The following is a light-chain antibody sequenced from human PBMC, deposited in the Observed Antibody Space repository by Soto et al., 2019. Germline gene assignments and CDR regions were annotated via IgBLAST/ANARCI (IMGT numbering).Light chain of an antibody. CDR3: SSYTSSSIDYV. J-gene: IGLJ1*01. CDR1: SSDVGGNNY. V-gene: IGLV2-14*01. Sequence: QSALTHPASVSGSPGQSITISYTGTSSDVGGNNYVSWYQQHPGKAPKLMIYEVSNRPSGVSNRFSGSKSGNTASLTISGLQAEDEADYYCSSYTSSSIDYVFGTGTKVTVL. CDR2: EVS.